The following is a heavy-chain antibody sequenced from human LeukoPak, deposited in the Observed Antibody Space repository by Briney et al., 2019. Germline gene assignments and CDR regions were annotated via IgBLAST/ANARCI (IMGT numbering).Heavy chain of an antibody. Sequence: PSETLSLTCTVSGGSISSYYWSWIRQPPGKGLEWIGYIYYSGSTNYNPSLNSRVTISVDTSKNQFSLKLRSVTAADTAVYYCARGSYDFWSGYYMAGYYYYMDVWGKGTTVTVSS. CDR3: ARGSYDFWSGYYMAGYYYYMDV. J-gene: IGHJ6*03. CDR2: IYYSGST. V-gene: IGHV4-59*01. CDR1: GGSISSYY. D-gene: IGHD3-3*01.